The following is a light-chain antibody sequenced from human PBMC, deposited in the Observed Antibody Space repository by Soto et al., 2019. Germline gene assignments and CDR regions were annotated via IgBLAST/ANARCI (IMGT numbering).Light chain of an antibody. Sequence: QSLLTQPSSLSGSPGQSITISCTGTISDVGGYDYVSWYQLHPGKAPKLMIFEVSNRPSGVSYRFSGSKSGNTASLTISGLQAEDEADYFCSSYSISTAYLFGTGTKVTV. CDR3: SSYSISTAYL. J-gene: IGLJ1*01. V-gene: IGLV2-14*01. CDR2: EVS. CDR1: ISDVGGYDY.